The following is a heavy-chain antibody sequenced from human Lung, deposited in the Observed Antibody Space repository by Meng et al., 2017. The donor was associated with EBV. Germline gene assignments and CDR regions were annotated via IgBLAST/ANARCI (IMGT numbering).Heavy chain of an antibody. Sequence: EVQLVESGGXLVKPGGSLRLSGAASGFTFRTYSMNWVRQAPGKGLEWVSSISTSSSNIYYADSVKGRFTISRDNAKNSLYLQMNRLRAEDTAVYYCARDPVNIVATTTFDYWGQGTLVTVSS. CDR2: ISTSSSNI. D-gene: IGHD5-12*01. CDR3: ARDPVNIVATTTFDY. CDR1: GFTFRTYS. V-gene: IGHV3-21*01. J-gene: IGHJ4*02.